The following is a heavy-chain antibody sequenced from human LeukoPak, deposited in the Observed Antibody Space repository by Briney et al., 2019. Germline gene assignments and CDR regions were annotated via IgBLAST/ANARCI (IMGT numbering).Heavy chain of an antibody. D-gene: IGHD5-18*01. V-gene: IGHV3-21*01. CDR2: ISSSSSYI. J-gene: IGHJ4*02. CDR1: GFSFSDYT. CDR3: ARGYGRADY. Sequence: TGGSLRLSCAGCGFSFSDYTMNWVRQAPGKGLEWVSSISSSSSYIYYADSVKGRFTISRDNAKNSLYLQMNSLRAEVTAVYYCARGYGRADYWGQGTLVSVSS.